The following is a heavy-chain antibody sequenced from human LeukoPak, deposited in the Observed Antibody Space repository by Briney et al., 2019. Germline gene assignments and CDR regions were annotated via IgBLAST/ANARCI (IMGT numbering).Heavy chain of an antibody. V-gene: IGHV3-7*01. CDR1: GFTFSNYW. Sequence: GGSLRLSCAASGFTFSNYWMHWVRQAPGKGLEWVANINKDGSTEQYVGSLKARFTIFRDNAKNSLYLQMNSLRVDDTAVYYCTGERVESGFDIWGQGTLVTVSS. CDR2: INKDGSTE. CDR3: TGERVESGFDI. J-gene: IGHJ3*02. D-gene: IGHD1-26*01.